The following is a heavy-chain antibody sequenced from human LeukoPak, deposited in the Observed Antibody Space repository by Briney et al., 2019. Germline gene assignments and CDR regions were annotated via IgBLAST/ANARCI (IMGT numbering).Heavy chain of an antibody. V-gene: IGHV1-2*02. J-gene: IGHJ4*02. Sequence: ASVKVSCKASGYTFTDYYMHWVRQAPGQGLEWMGWINPNSGGTNYAQKFQGTVTMARDTSISTAYMELSRLRADDTAVYYCAREGRGWYIDYWGQGTLVTVSS. CDR1: GYTFTDYY. D-gene: IGHD6-19*01. CDR3: AREGRGWYIDY. CDR2: INPNSGGT.